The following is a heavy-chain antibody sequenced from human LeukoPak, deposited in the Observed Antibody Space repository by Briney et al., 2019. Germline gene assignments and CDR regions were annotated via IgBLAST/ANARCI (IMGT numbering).Heavy chain of an antibody. J-gene: IGHJ4*02. CDR3: TTDIPFTSGGAIAY. CDR1: GLIFSNCW. D-gene: IGHD3-16*02. Sequence: GGSLRLSCAASGLIFSNCWMTWVRQAPGKGLEWVGRIKSEVDGATRDYAAPVKGRFTLSRDDSRNTLYLQMNSLKTEDTAFYYCTTDIPFTSGGAIAYWGQGTLVTVSS. V-gene: IGHV3-15*01. CDR2: IKSEVDGATR.